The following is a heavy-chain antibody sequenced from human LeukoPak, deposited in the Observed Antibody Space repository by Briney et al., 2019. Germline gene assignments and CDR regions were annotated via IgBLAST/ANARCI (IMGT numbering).Heavy chain of an antibody. V-gene: IGHV4-30-4*01. Sequence: SETLSLTCTVSGGSISGGDYYWSWIRQTPGKGLERIGYIYYSGIPYYNPSLRSRVTISRDTSKNQFSLRLSSVTAADTAVYYCARDADLGSEVWGPGTLVTVSS. D-gene: IGHD3-10*01. CDR3: ARDADLGSEV. CDR2: IYYSGIP. CDR1: GGSISGGDYY. J-gene: IGHJ4*02.